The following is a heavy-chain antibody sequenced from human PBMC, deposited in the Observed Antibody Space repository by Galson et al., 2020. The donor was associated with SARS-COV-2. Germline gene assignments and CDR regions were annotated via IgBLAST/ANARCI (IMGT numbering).Heavy chain of an antibody. CDR1: DGSFRDSS. CDR3: ARGIGNGWYARFDP. D-gene: IGHD6-19*01. CDR2: ISHSEII. J-gene: IGHJ5*02. Sequence: SETLSLTCAVYDGSFRDSSWSWIRQPPGKGLEWIGEISHSEIITYNASLESRVTISLDTSKNQFSLNVASVTAADTAVYYCARGIGNGWYARFDPWGQGTLVTVSS. V-gene: IGHV4-34*01.